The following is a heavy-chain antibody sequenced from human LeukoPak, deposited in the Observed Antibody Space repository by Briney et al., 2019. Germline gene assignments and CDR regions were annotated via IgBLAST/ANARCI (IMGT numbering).Heavy chain of an antibody. CDR2: ISYDGSNK. V-gene: IGHV3-30-3*01. Sequence: GRSLRLSCAASGFTFSSYAMHWVRQAPGKGLEWVAVISYDGSNKYYADSVKGRFTISRDNSKNTLYLQMNSLRAEDTAVYYCAKEGQSGTPKPHDAFDIWGQGTMVTVSS. J-gene: IGHJ3*02. CDR1: GFTFSSYA. D-gene: IGHD6-19*01. CDR3: AKEGQSGTPKPHDAFDI.